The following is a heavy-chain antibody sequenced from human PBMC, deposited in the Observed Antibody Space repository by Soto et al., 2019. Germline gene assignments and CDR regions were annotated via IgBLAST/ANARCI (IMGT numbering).Heavy chain of an antibody. CDR1: GDSISSGGYY. CDR3: ARCLRVRGSGWCDP. D-gene: IGHD3-10*01. CDR2: IYYSEVT. V-gene: IGHV4-31*03. J-gene: IGHJ5*02. Sequence: QVQLQESGPGLVKPSQPLSLTCTLSGDSISSGGYYWSWIRQHPGKGLEWVGYIYYSEVTYYNAFHRSRVTRVVDTSKNPFCMEHRALTGAGTAVKYFARCLRVRGSGWCDPWGQGTLVTVSS.